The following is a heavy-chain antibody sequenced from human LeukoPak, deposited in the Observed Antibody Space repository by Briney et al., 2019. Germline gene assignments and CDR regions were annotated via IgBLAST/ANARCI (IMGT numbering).Heavy chain of an antibody. CDR1: GYTFTSYG. D-gene: IGHD2-15*01. V-gene: IGHV1-18*01. CDR3: AGSIRYAGGSGGSCYRFDP. CDR2: ISAYNGNT. Sequence: ASVKVSCKASGYTFTSYGISWVRQAPGQGLEWMGWISAYNGNTNYAQKLQGRVTMTTDTSTSTAYMELRSLRSDDTAVYYCAGSIRYAGGSGGSCYRFDPWGQGTLVTVSS. J-gene: IGHJ5*02.